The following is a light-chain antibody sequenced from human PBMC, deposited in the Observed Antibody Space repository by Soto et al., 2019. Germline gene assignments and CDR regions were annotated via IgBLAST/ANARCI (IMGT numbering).Light chain of an antibody. Sequence: QSVLTQPHSASGTPGQRVTISCSGSSSNIGSNYVYWYQQLPGAAPKLLMYRNNQRPSGVPDRFSGSKSGTSASLAISGLRSEDEADYYCAAWDDSLSALFGGGTKLTVL. CDR3: AAWDDSLSAL. CDR1: SSNIGSNY. J-gene: IGLJ2*01. CDR2: RNN. V-gene: IGLV1-47*01.